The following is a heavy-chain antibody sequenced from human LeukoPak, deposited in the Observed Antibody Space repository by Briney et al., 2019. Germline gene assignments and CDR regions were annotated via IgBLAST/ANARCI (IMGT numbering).Heavy chain of an antibody. V-gene: IGHV4-61*02. J-gene: IGHJ3*02. D-gene: IGHD3-3*01. CDR1: GGSISSGSYY. CDR2: IYTSGST. Sequence: SQTLSLTCTVSGGSISSGSYYWSWIRQPAGKGLEWIGRIYTSGSTNYNPSLKSRVTISVDTSKNQFSLKLSSVTAADTAVYYYARASGWYDFWSGYPSADAFDIWGQGTMVTVSS. CDR3: ARASGWYDFWSGYPSADAFDI.